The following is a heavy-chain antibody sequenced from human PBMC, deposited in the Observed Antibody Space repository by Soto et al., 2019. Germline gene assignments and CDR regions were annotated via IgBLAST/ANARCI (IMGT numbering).Heavy chain of an antibody. CDR3: ARDKITGLFDY. J-gene: IGHJ4*02. D-gene: IGHD3-10*01. CDR2: IYQSGST. CDR1: GDSISSGGYS. V-gene: IGHV4-30-2*01. Sequence: ASETLSLTCAVSGDSISSGGYSWTWIRQPPGKGLEWIGHIYQSGSTLYNPSLESRVTISVDKSKNQFSLELSSVTAADTAVYYCARDKITGLFDYWGQGTLVTVSS.